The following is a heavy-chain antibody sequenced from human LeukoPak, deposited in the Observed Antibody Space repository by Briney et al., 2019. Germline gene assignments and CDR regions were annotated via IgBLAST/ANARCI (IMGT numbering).Heavy chain of an antibody. Sequence: PGGSLRLSCAASGFTFDNFGINWVRQAPGKGLEWVSFISSGGDKIYYADSLKGRFTISRDNAKNSLYLEVNSLRAEDTAVYYCARDWGRKYFDYWGQGTLVTVSS. V-gene: IGHV3-21*01. J-gene: IGHJ4*02. D-gene: IGHD1-14*01. CDR1: GFTFDNFG. CDR2: ISSGGDKI. CDR3: ARDWGRKYFDY.